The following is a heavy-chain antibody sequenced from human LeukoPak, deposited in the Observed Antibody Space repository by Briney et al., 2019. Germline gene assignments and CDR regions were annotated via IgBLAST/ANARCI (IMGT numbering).Heavy chain of an antibody. Sequence: PSETLSLTCTVSGGSIINYYWSWIRQPPGKGLEWIGYIYYSGSTNYNPSLKSRVTISVDTSKNQFSLKLSSVTAADTAVYYCARDPSVVAATGDYWGQGTLVTVSS. CDR2: IYYSGST. J-gene: IGHJ4*02. CDR3: ARDPSVVAATGDY. CDR1: GGSIINYY. D-gene: IGHD2-15*01. V-gene: IGHV4-59*12.